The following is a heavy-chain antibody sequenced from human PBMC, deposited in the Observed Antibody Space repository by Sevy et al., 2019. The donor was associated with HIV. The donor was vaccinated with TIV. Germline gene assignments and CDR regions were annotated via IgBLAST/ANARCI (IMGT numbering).Heavy chain of an antibody. Sequence: GGSLRLSCAASGFTFSSYWMSWVRQAPGKGLEWVATMKEDGSERNYVDSVKGRFTISRANAKNSLYRQMNSLRAEDTAVYYCVREGVGGYSYSLDCWGQGTLVTVSS. CDR1: GFTFSSYW. V-gene: IGHV3-7*01. J-gene: IGHJ4*02. D-gene: IGHD5-18*01. CDR3: VREGVGGYSYSLDC. CDR2: MKEDGSER.